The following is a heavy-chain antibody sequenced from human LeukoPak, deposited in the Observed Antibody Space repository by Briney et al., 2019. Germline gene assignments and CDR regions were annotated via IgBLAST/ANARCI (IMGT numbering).Heavy chain of an antibody. CDR1: GGPISSSSYY. V-gene: IGHV4-39*01. D-gene: IGHD3-10*01. CDR3: ARSYSFGELPAFDY. CDR2: IYYSGST. J-gene: IGHJ4*02. Sequence: SETLSLTCTVPGGPISSSSYYWGGIRQPPGKGREWIGGIYYSGSTYYHPSLKSRVTISVDTSKNQFSLKLSSVTAADTAVYYCARSYSFGELPAFDYWGQGTLVTVSS.